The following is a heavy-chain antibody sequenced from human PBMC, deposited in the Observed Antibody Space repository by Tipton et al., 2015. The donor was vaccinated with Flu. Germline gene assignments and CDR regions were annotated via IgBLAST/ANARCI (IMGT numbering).Heavy chain of an antibody. CDR3: AKVIPEIVAGLDY. Sequence: LSLTCIVSGDSIRSDYFWGWVRQAPGKGLEWVSNIRGSAGRGAGTYYADSVKGRFSISRDNSKNTLYLHMNSLRAEDTAIYYCAKVIPEIVAGLDYWGQGTLVTVSS. D-gene: IGHD6-19*01. J-gene: IGHJ4*02. V-gene: IGHV3-23*01. CDR1: GDSIRSDY. CDR2: IRGSAGRGAGT.